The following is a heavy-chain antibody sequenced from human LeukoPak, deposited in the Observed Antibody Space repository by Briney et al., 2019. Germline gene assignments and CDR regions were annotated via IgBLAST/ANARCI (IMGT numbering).Heavy chain of an antibody. V-gene: IGHV1-2*02. D-gene: IGHD3-10*01. Sequence: ASVKVTCKAYGYTFTGYYLHWVRQAAGQGREWMGWINPNGGGTKYAQKFQGRVTMTRDTSISTAYMEVSRLISDDTAVYYCARTRGVTEVDYWGQGTLVTVSS. CDR2: INPNGGGT. CDR3: ARTRGVTEVDY. CDR1: GYTFTGYY. J-gene: IGHJ4*02.